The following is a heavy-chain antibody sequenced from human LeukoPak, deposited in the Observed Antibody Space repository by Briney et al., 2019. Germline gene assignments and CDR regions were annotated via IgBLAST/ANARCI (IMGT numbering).Heavy chain of an antibody. CDR2: NNHSGST. V-gene: IGHV4-34*01. D-gene: IGHD5-18*01. J-gene: IGHJ4*02. Sequence: SETLSLTCAVYGGSFSGYYWSWIRQPPGKGLEWIGENNHSGSTNYNPSLKSRVTISVDTSKNQFSLKLSSVTAADTAVYYCARGVGRGYSYGRSPKYYLDYWGQGTLVTVSS. CDR3: ARGVGRGYSYGRSPKYYLDY. CDR1: GGSFSGYY.